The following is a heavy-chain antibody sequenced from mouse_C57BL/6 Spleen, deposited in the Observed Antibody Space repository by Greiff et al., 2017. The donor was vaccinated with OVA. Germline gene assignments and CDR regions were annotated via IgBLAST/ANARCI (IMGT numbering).Heavy chain of an antibody. J-gene: IGHJ2*01. CDR3: ARRITTVVAPYYFDY. CDR2: IHPNSGST. V-gene: IGHV1-64*01. Sequence: QVQLQQPGAELVKPGASVKLSCKASGYTFTSSWMHWVKQRPGQGLEWIGMIHPNSGSTNYKEKFKSKATLTVDKSSSTAYMQLSSLTSEDSAVYYCARRITTVVAPYYFDYWGQGTTLTVSS. D-gene: IGHD1-1*01. CDR1: GYTFTSSW.